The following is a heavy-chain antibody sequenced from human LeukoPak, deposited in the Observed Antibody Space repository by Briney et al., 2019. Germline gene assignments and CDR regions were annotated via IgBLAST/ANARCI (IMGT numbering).Heavy chain of an antibody. V-gene: IGHV4-61*02. D-gene: IGHD3-22*01. J-gene: IGHJ5*02. CDR2: IHISRST. CDR3: ARYYYDSGTSSAPRRWFDP. Sequence: SETLSLTCTVSGGSISSGTYYWSWIRQSAGNGLEGIGLIHISRSTNYNPSLKSRVTMSVDTSKNECSLKLSSVTAADTAVDYCARYYYDSGTSSAPRRWFDPWGQGTLVTVSS. CDR1: GGSISSGTYY.